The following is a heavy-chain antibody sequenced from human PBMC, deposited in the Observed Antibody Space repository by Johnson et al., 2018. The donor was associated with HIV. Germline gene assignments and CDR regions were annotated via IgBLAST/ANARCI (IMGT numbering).Heavy chain of an antibody. CDR3: ARDRCSSTTCLDAFDI. J-gene: IGHJ3*02. CDR1: GFTFSNNA. CDR2: ISYDGTNT. V-gene: IGHV3-30*19. Sequence: QVQLVESGGGVVQPGGSLRLSCAASGFTFSNNAIHWVRQAPGKGLEWVAVISYDGTNTYYADSVRGRFTISRDNSRNTLYLQMNSLRAEDTALYYCARDRCSSTTCLDAFDIWGQGTMVTVSS. D-gene: IGHD2-2*01.